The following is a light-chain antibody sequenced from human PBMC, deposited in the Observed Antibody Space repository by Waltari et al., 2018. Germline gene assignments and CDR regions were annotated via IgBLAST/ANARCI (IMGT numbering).Light chain of an antibody. CDR3: QHYGRSPPLT. Sequence: EIVLTQSPGTLSLSPGERATLSCRASQSVSSTYLAWYQQKPGQAPRPLIYGASNRATGIPDRFSGSGSGTDFTLTISRLKPEDFAVYYCQHYGRSPPLTFGGGTKVEI. V-gene: IGKV3-20*01. J-gene: IGKJ4*01. CDR1: QSVSSTY. CDR2: GAS.